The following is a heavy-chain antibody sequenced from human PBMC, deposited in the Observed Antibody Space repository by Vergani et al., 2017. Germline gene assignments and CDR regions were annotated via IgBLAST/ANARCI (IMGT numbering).Heavy chain of an antibody. Sequence: EVQLVESGGGLVKPGGSLRLSCAASGFSFSSYSLNCVRQAPGKGLEWVSSISSSTSYIYYADSVKGRFTISRDNAKNSLYLQMNSLRAEDTAVYYCARLLYYYDSSGPLSDAFDIWGQGTMVTVSS. J-gene: IGHJ3*02. CDR2: ISSSTSYI. V-gene: IGHV3-21*01. CDR3: ARLLYYYDSSGPLSDAFDI. CDR1: GFSFSSYS. D-gene: IGHD3-22*01.